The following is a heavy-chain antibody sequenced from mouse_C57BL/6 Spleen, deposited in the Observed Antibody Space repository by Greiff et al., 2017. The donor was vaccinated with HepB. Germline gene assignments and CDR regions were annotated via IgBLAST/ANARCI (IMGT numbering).Heavy chain of an antibody. CDR2: IHPSDSDT. V-gene: IGHV1-74*01. Sequence: QVQLKQPGAELVKPGASVKVSCKASGYTFTSYWMHWVKQRPGQGLEWIGRIHPSDSDTNYNQKFKGKATLTVDKSSSTAYMQLSSLTSEDSAVYYCAIRITTVVERSFDYWGQGTTLTVSS. CDR1: GYTFTSYW. CDR3: AIRITTVVERSFDY. J-gene: IGHJ2*01. D-gene: IGHD1-1*01.